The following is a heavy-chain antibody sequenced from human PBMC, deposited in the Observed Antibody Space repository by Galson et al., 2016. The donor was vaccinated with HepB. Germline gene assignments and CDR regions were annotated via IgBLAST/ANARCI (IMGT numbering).Heavy chain of an antibody. J-gene: IGHJ4*02. CDR3: VKAYAGNSRGCFDF. CDR1: GFIFGNYA. CDR2: ISPGGSAT. V-gene: IGHV3-23*01. Sequence: SLRLSCAASGFIFGNYAMSWVRQAPGKGLQWVSGISPGGSATSHVDSVKGRLTISRDNSKDTLYLQMNSLRAEDTAVYYCVKAYAGNSRGCFDFWGQGILVTVSS. D-gene: IGHD4-23*01.